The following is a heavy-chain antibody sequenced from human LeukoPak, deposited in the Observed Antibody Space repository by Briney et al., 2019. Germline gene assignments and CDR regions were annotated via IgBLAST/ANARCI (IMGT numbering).Heavy chain of an antibody. CDR3: AKDSNWGFDY. V-gene: IGHV3-30*02. J-gene: IGHJ4*02. D-gene: IGHD7-27*01. Sequence: GGSLRLSCAASGFTFRKYGMHWVRDAPGKGLEWVVFIRNDGSDKYYAVCVKGRSTISRDSPKNTLYAKINTVSAEDTALYYCAKDSNWGFDYWGQGILVTVSS. CDR1: GFTFRKYG. CDR2: IRNDGSDK.